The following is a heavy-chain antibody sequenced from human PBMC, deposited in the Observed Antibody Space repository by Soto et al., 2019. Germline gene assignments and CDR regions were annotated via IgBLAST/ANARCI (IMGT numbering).Heavy chain of an antibody. D-gene: IGHD2-15*01. V-gene: IGHV1-69*04. CDR1: GGTFSSYT. CDR3: ARDLSTIGYCSGGSCYELND. CDR2: IIPILGIA. J-gene: IGHJ4*02. Sequence: SVKVSCKASGGTFSSYTISWVRQAPGQGLEWMGRIIPILGIANYAQKFQGRVTITADKSTSTAYMELSSLRSEDTAVYYCARDLSTIGYCSGGSCYELNDWGQGTLVTVSS.